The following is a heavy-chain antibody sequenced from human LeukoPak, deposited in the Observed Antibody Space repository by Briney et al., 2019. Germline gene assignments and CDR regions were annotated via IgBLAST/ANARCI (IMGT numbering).Heavy chain of an antibody. V-gene: IGHV4-39*07. CDR1: GGSISSSSFY. CDR2: IYHSGTT. D-gene: IGHD2-21*02. CDR3: AREGGDGVYYYYYYMDV. Sequence: SETLSLTCTVSGGSISSSSFYWGWIRQPPGKGLEWIGSIYHSGTTYYNPSLKSRVTISVDRSKNQFSLKLSSVTAADTAVYYCAREGGDGVYYYYYYMDVWGKGTTVTVSS. J-gene: IGHJ6*03.